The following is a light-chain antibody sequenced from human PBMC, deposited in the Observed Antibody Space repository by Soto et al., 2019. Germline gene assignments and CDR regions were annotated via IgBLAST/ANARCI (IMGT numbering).Light chain of an antibody. J-gene: IGKJ1*01. Sequence: DIPMTQSPSSMFASLGDRVTITSRASQDIGYHLGWFQQKPGQAPKRLIYSASSLDSGVPLRLSGAGSGTEFTFTIRSLQPEYFASYYCQQHTNYPRPFGQGTKVDI. V-gene: IGKV1-17*01. CDR1: QDIGYH. CDR2: SAS. CDR3: QQHTNYPRP.